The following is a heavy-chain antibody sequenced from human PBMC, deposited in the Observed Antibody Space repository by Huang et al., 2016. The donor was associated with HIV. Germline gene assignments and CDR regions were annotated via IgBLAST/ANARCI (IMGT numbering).Heavy chain of an antibody. J-gene: IGHJ4*02. V-gene: IGHV3-30*02. CDR3: AKDRDVDGGLYRGFFDY. D-gene: IGHD3-10*01. CDR1: GFTFISYG. Sequence: QVQLVESGGGVVQPGGSLRLSCAASGFTFISYGLHWVRQAPGKGLEWVAFIRYDGKNKFYGASVKGRFTISRDDSSNTVFLQMNNLRTDDTAVYFCAKDRDVDGGLYRGFFDYWGQGTLVTVSS. CDR2: IRYDGKNK.